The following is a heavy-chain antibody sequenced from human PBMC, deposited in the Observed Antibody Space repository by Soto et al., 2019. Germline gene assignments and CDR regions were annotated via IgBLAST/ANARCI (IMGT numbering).Heavy chain of an antibody. CDR3: ARDPAGYSYGYDLYGMDV. V-gene: IGHV4-59*01. Sequence: SETLSLTCTVSGGSISSYYWSWIRQPPGKGLEWIGYIYYSGSTIYNPSLKSRVTISVDTSKNQFSLKLSSVAAADTAVYYCARDPAGYSYGYDLYGMDVWGQGTTVTVSS. CDR1: GGSISSYY. D-gene: IGHD5-18*01. CDR2: IYYSGST. J-gene: IGHJ6*02.